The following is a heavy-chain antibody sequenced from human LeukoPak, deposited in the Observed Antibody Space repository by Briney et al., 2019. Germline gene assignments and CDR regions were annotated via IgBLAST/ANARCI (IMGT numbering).Heavy chain of an antibody. V-gene: IGHV4-59*01. CDR2: IYYSGST. Sequence: SETLSLTCTVSGGSISSYYWSWIRQPPGKGLEWLGYIYYSGSTNYNPSLKSRVTISVDTSKNQFSLKLSSVTAADTAVYYCARDKGSYSSSSAVWFDPWGQGTLVTVSS. CDR1: GGSISSYY. CDR3: ARDKGSYSSSSAVWFDP. D-gene: IGHD6-6*01. J-gene: IGHJ5*02.